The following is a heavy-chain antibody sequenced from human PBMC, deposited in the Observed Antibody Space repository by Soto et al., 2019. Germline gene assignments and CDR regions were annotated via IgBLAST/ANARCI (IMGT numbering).Heavy chain of an antibody. Sequence: EVQLLESGGGLVQPGGSLRLSCAASGFTFSSYAMSWVRQAPGKGLEWVSAISGSGGSTYYADSVKGRFTISRDNSKNTLYLQMTSLSAEDTAVYYCAKDGSGSNAFDIWGQGTMVTVSS. D-gene: IGHD3-10*01. CDR1: GFTFSSYA. CDR2: ISGSGGST. CDR3: AKDGSGSNAFDI. V-gene: IGHV3-23*01. J-gene: IGHJ3*02.